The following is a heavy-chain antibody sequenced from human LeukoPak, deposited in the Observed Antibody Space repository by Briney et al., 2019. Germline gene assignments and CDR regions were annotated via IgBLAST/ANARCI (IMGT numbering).Heavy chain of an antibody. J-gene: IGHJ4*02. CDR3: ARGTTVTTYYFDY. CDR1: GGSISSGSYY. Sequence: SQTLSLTXTVSGGSISSGSYYWSWIRQPAGKGLEWIGRIYTSGSTNYNPSLKSRVTISVDTSKNQFSLKLSSVTAADTAVYYCARGTTVTTYYFDYWGQGTLVTVSS. V-gene: IGHV4-61*02. D-gene: IGHD4-11*01. CDR2: IYTSGST.